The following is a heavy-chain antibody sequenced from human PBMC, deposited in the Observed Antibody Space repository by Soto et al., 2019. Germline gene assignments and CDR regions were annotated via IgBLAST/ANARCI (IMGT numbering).Heavy chain of an antibody. D-gene: IGHD2-21*02. CDR1: GGTFSSYI. CDR3: ARAWVVVTAPDY. J-gene: IGHJ4*02. Sequence: ASVKVSCKASGGTFSSYIISWVRQAPGQRLEWMGWINAGNGDTKYSQKFQGRVTITRDTSASTAYMELSSLRSEDTAVYYCARAWVVVTAPDYWGQGTLVTVS. V-gene: IGHV1-3*01. CDR2: INAGNGDT.